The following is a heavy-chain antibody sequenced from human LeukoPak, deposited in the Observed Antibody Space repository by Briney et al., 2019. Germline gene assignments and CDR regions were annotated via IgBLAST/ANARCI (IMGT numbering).Heavy chain of an antibody. D-gene: IGHD5-18*01. CDR2: INPNSGGT. V-gene: IGHV1-2*06. J-gene: IGHJ4*02. CDR1: GYTFTDYY. Sequence: ASVKVSCKASGYTFTDYYIHWVRQAPGPGLEWMGRINPNSGGTNSAQKFQGRVTMTRDTSISTAYMELSRLRSDDTAVYYCARGEWLLHYWGQGILVTVSS. CDR3: ARGEWLLHY.